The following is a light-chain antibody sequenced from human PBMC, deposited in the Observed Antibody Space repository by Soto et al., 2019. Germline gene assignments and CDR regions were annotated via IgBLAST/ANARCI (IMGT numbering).Light chain of an antibody. Sequence: EIVLTQSPGTLSLSPGERATLSCRASQSITNNYLAWYQQKPGRAHRLLIYGASSRATGIPDRFSGSGSGTYLTLTISRLEPEDFAMYYCQQYGYLVTFGGGTKVEIK. CDR1: QSITNNY. J-gene: IGKJ4*01. V-gene: IGKV3-20*01. CDR2: GAS. CDR3: QQYGYLVT.